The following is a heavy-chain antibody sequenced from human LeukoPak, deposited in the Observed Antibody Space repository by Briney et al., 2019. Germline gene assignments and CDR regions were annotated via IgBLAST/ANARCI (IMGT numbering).Heavy chain of an antibody. Sequence: GRSLRLSCAASGFTFSSYGMHWVRQAPGKGLGWVALISYDGGNKYYADSVKGRFTISRDNSKNTLYLQINSLRAEDTALFYCAKASSHTLAAAGNDAFDIWGQGTMVTVSS. CDR2: ISYDGGNK. D-gene: IGHD6-13*01. CDR3: AKASSHTLAAAGNDAFDI. J-gene: IGHJ3*02. V-gene: IGHV3-30*18. CDR1: GFTFSSYG.